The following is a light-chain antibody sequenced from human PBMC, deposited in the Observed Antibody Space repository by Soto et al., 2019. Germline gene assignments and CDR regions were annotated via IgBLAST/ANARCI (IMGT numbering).Light chain of an antibody. CDR3: QQYGGSPPYT. CDR2: GAS. V-gene: IGKV3-20*01. Sequence: VLTQSPGTLSLSPGERATISCRASQSISSSYLAWYQHKPGQAPRLLIYGASSRATGIPHRFSGSGSGTDFTLTIRRLEPDDCGVYYCQQYGGSPPYTFGQGTRLEIK. CDR1: QSISSSY. J-gene: IGKJ2*01.